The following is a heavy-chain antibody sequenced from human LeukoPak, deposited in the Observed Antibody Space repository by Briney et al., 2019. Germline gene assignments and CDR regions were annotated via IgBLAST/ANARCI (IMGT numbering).Heavy chain of an antibody. Sequence: GASVKVSCKVSGYTLTELSMHWVRQAPGKGLEWMGRFDPEDGETIYTQKFQGRVTMTEDTSTDTAYMELSSLRSEDTAVYYCATIIVVADGFDYWGQGTLVTVSS. CDR2: FDPEDGET. J-gene: IGHJ4*02. V-gene: IGHV1-24*01. CDR3: ATIIVVADGFDY. CDR1: GYTLTELS. D-gene: IGHD6-19*01.